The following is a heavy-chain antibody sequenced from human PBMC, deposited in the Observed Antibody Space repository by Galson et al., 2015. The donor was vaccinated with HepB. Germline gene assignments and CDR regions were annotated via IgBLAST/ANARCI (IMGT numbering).Heavy chain of an antibody. J-gene: IGHJ1*01. CDR2: IYWNDDK. D-gene: IGHD4-11*01. V-gene: IGHV2-5*01. Sequence: PALVKPTQTLTLTCTFSGFSLSTSGVGVGWIRQPPGKALEWLALIYWNDDKRYSPSLKSRLTITKDTSKNQVVLTMTSMDPVDTATYYCAHRPQRPIYFYGVSNSDYFQHWGQGTLVTVSS. CDR1: GFSLSTSGVG. CDR3: AHRPQRPIYFYGVSNSDYFQH.